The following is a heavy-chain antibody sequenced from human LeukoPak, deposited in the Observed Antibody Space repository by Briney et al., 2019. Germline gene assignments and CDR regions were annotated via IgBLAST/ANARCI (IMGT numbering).Heavy chain of an antibody. Sequence: GGSLRLSCAASGFTFSSYSMNWVRQAPGKGLEWVSSIISSRSYIYYADSVKGRFTISRDNAKNSLYLQMNSLRAEDTAVYYCARARPPCIVGATTFPDAFDIWGQGTMVTVSS. J-gene: IGHJ3*02. CDR3: ARARPPCIVGATTFPDAFDI. V-gene: IGHV3-21*01. CDR1: GFTFSSYS. D-gene: IGHD1-26*01. CDR2: IISSRSYI.